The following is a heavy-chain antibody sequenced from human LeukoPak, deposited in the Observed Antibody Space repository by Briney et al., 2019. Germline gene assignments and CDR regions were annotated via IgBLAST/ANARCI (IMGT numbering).Heavy chain of an antibody. J-gene: IGHJ6*02. CDR1: GFTFSSYA. CDR3: ARSGGRDIVVVPAAMSYYYGMDV. CDR2: ISYDGSNK. Sequence: GGSLRLSCAASGFTFSSYAMHWVRQAPGKGLEWVAVISYDGSNKYYADSVKGRFTISRDNAKNTLYLQMNSLRAEDTAVYYCARSGGRDIVVVPAAMSYYYGMDVWGQGTTVTVSS. D-gene: IGHD2-2*01. V-gene: IGHV3-30-3*01.